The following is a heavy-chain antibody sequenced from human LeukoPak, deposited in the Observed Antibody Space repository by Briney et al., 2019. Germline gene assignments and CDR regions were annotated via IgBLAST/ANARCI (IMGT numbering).Heavy chain of an antibody. V-gene: IGHV3-7*03. Sequence: GGSLRLSCAASGFNFRDHWMDWVRQAPGKGLEWVGHIKTDGSETYYLDSLRGRFSISRDNTNNALYLQMNSLRVEDTAVYYCVKNNGWFHLAQWGQGTLVTVSS. CDR3: VKNNGWFHLAQ. CDR1: GFNFRDHW. D-gene: IGHD6-19*01. J-gene: IGHJ4*02. CDR2: IKTDGSET.